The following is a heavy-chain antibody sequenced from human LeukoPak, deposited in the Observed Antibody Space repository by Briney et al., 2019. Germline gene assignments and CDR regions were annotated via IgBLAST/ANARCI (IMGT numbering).Heavy chain of an antibody. J-gene: IGHJ4*02. V-gene: IGHV3-33*01. CDR1: GFAFSTQG. CDR2: IWHDGNNK. Sequence: GGSLRLSCATSGFAFSTQGMHWVRQAPGKGLEWVAAIWHDGNNKYYVDSVKGRFTISRDNSKNTVYLQMNSLRVEDTAVYYCARTSGYYDFWGQGTLVTVSS. CDR3: ARTSGYYDF. D-gene: IGHD3-3*01.